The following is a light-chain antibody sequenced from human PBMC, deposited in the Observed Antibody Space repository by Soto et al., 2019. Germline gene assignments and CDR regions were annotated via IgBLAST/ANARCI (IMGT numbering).Light chain of an antibody. CDR3: LLSYNGVQV. CDR1: AGAVTSGQY. Sequence: QAVVTQEPSLTVSPGGTVTLTCGSSAGAVTSGQYPFWFQQKPGQAPKTLIYDTSRRHSWTPARFSGSLLGGKAALTLSGTQPEDEAEYYYLLSYNGVQVFGGGTKLTVL. V-gene: IGLV7-46*01. J-gene: IGLJ3*02. CDR2: DTS.